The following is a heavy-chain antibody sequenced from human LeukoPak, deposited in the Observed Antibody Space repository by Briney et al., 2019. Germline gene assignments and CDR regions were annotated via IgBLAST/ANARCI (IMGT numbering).Heavy chain of an antibody. J-gene: IGHJ4*02. D-gene: IGHD3-3*01. CDR1: GGSISSGGYY. Sequence: SETLSLTCTVSGGSISSGGYYWSWIRQPPGKGLEWIGYIYHSGSTYYNPSLKSRVTISVDRSKNQFSLKLSSVTAADTAVYYCASITLRFLARYYFAYWGQGTLVTVSS. V-gene: IGHV4-30-2*01. CDR2: IYHSGST. CDR3: ASITLRFLARYYFAY.